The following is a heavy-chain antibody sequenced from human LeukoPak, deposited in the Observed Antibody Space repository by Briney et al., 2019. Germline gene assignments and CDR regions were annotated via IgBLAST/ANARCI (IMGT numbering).Heavy chain of an antibody. J-gene: IGHJ4*02. Sequence: GRSLRLSCAASGFTFSNYALHWVRQAPGKGLEWVAVISHDGNNKYYADSVQGRFTISRDNSKNTLYLQMNSLRAEDTAVYYCARPEAVVWCFFDYWGQGTLVSVSS. CDR1: GFTFSNYA. D-gene: IGHD6-19*01. CDR3: ARPEAVVWCFFDY. CDR2: ISHDGNNK. V-gene: IGHV3-30-3*01.